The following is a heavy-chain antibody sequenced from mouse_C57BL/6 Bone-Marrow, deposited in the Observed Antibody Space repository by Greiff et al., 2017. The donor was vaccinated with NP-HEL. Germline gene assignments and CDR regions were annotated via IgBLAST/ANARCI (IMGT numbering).Heavy chain of an antibody. CDR2: INPNNGGT. CDR3: ARWGIYYGNYDAMDY. J-gene: IGHJ4*01. D-gene: IGHD2-1*01. Sequence: EVKLQQSGPELVKPGASVKISCKASGYTFTDYYMNWVKQSPGKSLEWIGDINPNNGGTSYNQKFKGKATLTVDKSSSTAYMELRSLTSEDSAVYYCARWGIYYGNYDAMDYWGQGTSVTVSS. CDR1: GYTFTDYY. V-gene: IGHV1-26*01.